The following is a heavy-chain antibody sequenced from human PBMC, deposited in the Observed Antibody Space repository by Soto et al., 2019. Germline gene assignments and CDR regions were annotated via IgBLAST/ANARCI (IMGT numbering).Heavy chain of an antibody. Sequence: EVQLVESGGGLVQPGGSLRLSCAASGFTVSSNYMSWVRQAPGKGLEWVSVIYSGGSTYYADSVKGRFTISRDNSKNTQYLQMNSLRAEDTAVYYCARDQSSTNHYYYYMDVWGKGTTVTVSS. CDR3: ARDQSSTNHYYYYMDV. D-gene: IGHD2-2*01. J-gene: IGHJ6*03. V-gene: IGHV3-66*01. CDR1: GFTVSSNY. CDR2: IYSGGST.